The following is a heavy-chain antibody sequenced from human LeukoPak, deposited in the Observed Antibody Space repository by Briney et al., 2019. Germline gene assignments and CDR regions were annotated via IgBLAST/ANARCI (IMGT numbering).Heavy chain of an antibody. J-gene: IGHJ6*03. Sequence: SETLSLTCTVSADSFSSAYYWGWIRQPPGKGLEWIGSINHGGHTYYNPSLKSRVTTSIDTSENQFSLKLISVTAADTAVYYCARHRYYYRSGSYYGAPYYMDVWGKGTTVTISS. CDR2: INHGGHT. CDR3: ARHRYYYRSGSYYGAPYYMDV. V-gene: IGHV4-38-2*02. D-gene: IGHD3-10*01. CDR1: ADSFSSAYY.